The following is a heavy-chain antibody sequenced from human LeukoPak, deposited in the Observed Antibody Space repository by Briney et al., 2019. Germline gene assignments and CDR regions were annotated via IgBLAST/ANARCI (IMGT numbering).Heavy chain of an antibody. CDR2: VFWNGVDK. CDR3: SKDISAGGLDV. J-gene: IGHJ6*02. CDR1: RFMVNDHA. V-gene: IGHV3-9*01. Sequence: GGSLRLSCVAPRFMVNDHAMHWVRQTPGKGLEWVAGVFWNGVDKGYADSVKGRFTIFRDNAKNSIYLQMNSLRIEDTALYYCSKDISAGGLDVWGPGTPVTVSS. D-gene: IGHD3-16*02.